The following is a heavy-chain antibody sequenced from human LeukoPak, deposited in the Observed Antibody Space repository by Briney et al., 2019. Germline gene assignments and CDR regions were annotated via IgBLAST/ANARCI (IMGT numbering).Heavy chain of an antibody. V-gene: IGHV3-30*02. D-gene: IGHD2-2*01. CDR3: EKVVSNNCYRSYS. CDR2: IHHDGSDI. J-gene: IGHJ4*02. CDR1: RFTFSIYG. Sequence: PGGSLRLSCEASRFTFSIYGMRWVRQAPGKGPEWVAFIHHDGSDIYYADSVKGRFTISRDNSKNTLYVQMNSLRTEDTAMYYCEKVVSNNCYRSYSWGQGTLVTVSS.